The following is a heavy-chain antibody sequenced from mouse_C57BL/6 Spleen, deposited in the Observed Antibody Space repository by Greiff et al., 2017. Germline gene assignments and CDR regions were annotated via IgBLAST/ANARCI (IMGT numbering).Heavy chain of an antibody. CDR1: GYTFTDYY. CDR3: AKIGTARVYYAMDY. V-gene: IGHV1-26*01. D-gene: IGHD3-1*01. CDR2: INPNNGGT. Sequence: EVQLQQSGPELVKPGASVKISCKASGYTFTDYYMNWVKQSHGKSLEWIGDINPNNGGTSYNQKFKGKATLTVDKSSSTAYMELRSLTSEDSAVYYCAKIGTARVYYAMDYWGQGTSVTVSS. J-gene: IGHJ4*01.